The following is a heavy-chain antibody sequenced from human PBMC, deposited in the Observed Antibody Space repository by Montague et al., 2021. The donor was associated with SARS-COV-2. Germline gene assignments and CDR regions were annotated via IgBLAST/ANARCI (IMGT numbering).Heavy chain of an antibody. CDR3: ARDNYDYVWGSYRYIY. Sequence: SLRLSCAASGFPFSSYAMHWVRQAPGKGLEWVAVISYDGSNKYYXXSVKGRFTISRDNSKNTLYLQMNSLRAEDTAVYYCARDNYDYVWGSYRYIYWGQGTLVTVSS. J-gene: IGHJ4*02. CDR1: GFPFSSYA. D-gene: IGHD3-16*02. V-gene: IGHV3-30*04. CDR2: ISYDGSNK.